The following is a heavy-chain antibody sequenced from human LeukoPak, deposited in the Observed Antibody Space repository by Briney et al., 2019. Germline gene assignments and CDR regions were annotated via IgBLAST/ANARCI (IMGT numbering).Heavy chain of an antibody. CDR1: GGSFSGYY. D-gene: IGHD2-15*01. V-gene: IGHV4-34*01. J-gene: IGHJ5*02. CDR2: INHSGRN. CDR3: ARVLGYCSGGSCYDGNWFDP. Sequence: PSETLSLTCAVSGGSFSGYYWSWIRQRPGKGLEWIGEINHSGRNNYNRSLKSRVTISVYTSKNQFSLKLSSVTAADTAVYYCARVLGYCSGGSCYDGNWFDPWGQGTLVTVSS.